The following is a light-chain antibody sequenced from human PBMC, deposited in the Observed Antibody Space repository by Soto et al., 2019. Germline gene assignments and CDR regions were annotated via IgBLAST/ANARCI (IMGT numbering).Light chain of an antibody. CDR2: DAS. J-gene: IGKJ1*01. V-gene: IGKV1-5*01. CDR1: QSINNW. Sequence: DIQMTQSPSTLSASVGDRVTITCRASQSINNWLAWYQQKPGTAPRLLIYDASYWENGVPSRFSGSGSGTEFTLTISSLHPDDFATYYCQQYHNSFPWTFGQGTKVDIK. CDR3: QQYHNSFPWT.